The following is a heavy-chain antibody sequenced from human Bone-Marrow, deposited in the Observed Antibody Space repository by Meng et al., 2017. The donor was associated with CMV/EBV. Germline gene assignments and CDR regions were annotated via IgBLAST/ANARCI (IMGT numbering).Heavy chain of an antibody. CDR3: AKRRDYYDSSGYSY. D-gene: IGHD3-22*01. CDR2: ISGSGGST. J-gene: IGHJ4*02. CDR1: GFTFSSYA. V-gene: IGHV3-23*01. Sequence: GGSLRLSCAASGFTFSSYAMHWVRQAAGKGLEWVSAISGSGGSTYYADSVKGRFTISRDNSKNTLYLQMNSRRAEDTAVYYCAKRRDYYDSSGYSYWGQGTLVTVSS.